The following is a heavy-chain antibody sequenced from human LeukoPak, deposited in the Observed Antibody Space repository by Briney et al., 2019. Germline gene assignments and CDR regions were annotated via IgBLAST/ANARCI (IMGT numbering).Heavy chain of an antibody. V-gene: IGHV3-48*01. J-gene: IGHJ3*02. CDR3: ARDLPVRAFDI. CDR1: GFTFSAYN. CDR2: IGVDNTNI. D-gene: IGHD2-2*01. Sequence: EAGGSLRLSCTASGFTFSAYNMTWVRQAPGRGLEWVSFIGVDNTNINYADSVKGRFTISRDDAKTSLYLHMHSLRADDTAVYYCARDLPVRAFDIWGHGTMVTVSS.